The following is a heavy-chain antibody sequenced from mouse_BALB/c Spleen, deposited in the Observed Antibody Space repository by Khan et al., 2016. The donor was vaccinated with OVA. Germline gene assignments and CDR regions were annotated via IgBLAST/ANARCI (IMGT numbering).Heavy chain of an antibody. Sequence: EVQRVESGPGLVKPSQSLSLTCTVTGYSITSDYAWNWIRQFPGNKLEWMGYISSSGSTKYNPALKSRISITRDTSKNQFFLTLNSVTTEDTATYYCARDGSRYNYAMDYWGQGTSVTVSS. CDR1: GYSITSDYA. J-gene: IGHJ4*01. CDR2: ISSSGST. CDR3: ARDGSRYNYAMDY. V-gene: IGHV3-2*02. D-gene: IGHD2-3*01.